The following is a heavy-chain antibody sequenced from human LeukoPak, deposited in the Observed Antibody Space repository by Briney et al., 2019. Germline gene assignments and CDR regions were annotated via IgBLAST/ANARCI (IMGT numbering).Heavy chain of an antibody. V-gene: IGHV3-23*01. D-gene: IGHD2-15*01. J-gene: IGHJ4*02. CDR3: ARLVGCSGGNCRGYFDY. CDR2: IRGSGDTS. Sequence: GGSLRLSCAASGFTFSSYAMSWVRQAPGKGLEWVSGIRGSGDTSHYAASVKGRFTISRDNSMNTLYLQMNSLRAEDTAIYYCARLVGCSGGNCRGYFDYWGQGTLVSVSS. CDR1: GFTFSSYA.